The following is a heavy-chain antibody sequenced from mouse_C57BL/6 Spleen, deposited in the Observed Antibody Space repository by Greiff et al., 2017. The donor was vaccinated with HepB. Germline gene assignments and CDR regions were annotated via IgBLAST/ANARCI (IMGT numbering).Heavy chain of an antibody. CDR3: ARRATTVVHFDY. D-gene: IGHD1-1*01. V-gene: IGHV1-81*01. CDR1: GYTFTSYG. J-gene: IGHJ2*01. Sequence: VKVVESGAELARPGASVKLSCKASGYTFTSYGISWVKQRTGQGLEWIGEIYPRSGNTYYNEKFKGKATLTADKSSSTAYMELRSLTSEDSAVYFCARRATTVVHFDYWGQGTTLTVSS. CDR2: IYPRSGNT.